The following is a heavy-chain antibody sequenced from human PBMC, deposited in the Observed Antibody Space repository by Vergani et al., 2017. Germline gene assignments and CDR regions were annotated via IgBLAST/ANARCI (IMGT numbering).Heavy chain of an antibody. Sequence: QVHLVESGGGVVQPGRSLRLSCVVSGFTSRYYGMHWVRQAPGKGLEWVAGISYDGTQKYYADSVKGRFTISRDNSKSTLYLQMNSLRTEDTAVYYCATKSCGTPGGQIGYFREWGQGTLVTVSS. J-gene: IGHJ1*01. CDR1: GFTSRYYG. CDR3: ATKSCGTPGGQIGYFRE. D-gene: IGHD1-1*01. CDR2: ISYDGTQK. V-gene: IGHV3-30*03.